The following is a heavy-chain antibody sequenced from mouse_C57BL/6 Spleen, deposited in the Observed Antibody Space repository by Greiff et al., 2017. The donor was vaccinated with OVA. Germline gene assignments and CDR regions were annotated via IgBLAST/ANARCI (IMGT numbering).Heavy chain of an antibody. Sequence: VQLQQSGAELVRPGASVKLSCTASGFNIKDDYMHWVKQRPEQGLEWIGWIDPENGDTEYASKFQGKATITADTSSNPAYLQLSSLTSEDTAVYYCTNYYGSSYVAMDYWGQGTSVTVSS. CDR3: TNYYGSSYVAMDY. V-gene: IGHV14-4*01. J-gene: IGHJ4*01. CDR1: GFNIKDDY. CDR2: IDPENGDT. D-gene: IGHD1-1*01.